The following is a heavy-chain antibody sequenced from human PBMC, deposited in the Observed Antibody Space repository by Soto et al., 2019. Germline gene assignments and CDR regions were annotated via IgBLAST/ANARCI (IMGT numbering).Heavy chain of an antibody. CDR1: GFTFSSYG. CDR2: IWYDGSNK. CDR3: AKDAIFEMITAGNPRMDV. V-gene: IGHV3-33*06. D-gene: IGHD3-16*01. J-gene: IGHJ6*02. Sequence: PGGSLRLSCAASGFTFSSYGMHWVRQAPGKGLEWVAVIWYDGSNKYYADSVKGRFTISRDHSKNTAYLQMNSLRVEDTAVYYCAKDAIFEMITAGNPRMDVWGQGTTVTVSS.